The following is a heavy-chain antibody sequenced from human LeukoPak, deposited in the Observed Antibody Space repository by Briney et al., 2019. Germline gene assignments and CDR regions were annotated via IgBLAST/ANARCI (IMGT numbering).Heavy chain of an antibody. CDR3: ARKDYYYYDMDV. CDR1: GLTFRDYA. CDR2: ISGSGGST. Sequence: PGGSLRLSCAASGLTFRDYAMNWVRQAPGKGLEWVSTISGSGGSTYYADSVKGRFTTSRDNSKNTLYLQMNSLRAEDTAVYYCARKDYYYYDMDVWGQGTTVTVSS. V-gene: IGHV3-23*01. J-gene: IGHJ6*02.